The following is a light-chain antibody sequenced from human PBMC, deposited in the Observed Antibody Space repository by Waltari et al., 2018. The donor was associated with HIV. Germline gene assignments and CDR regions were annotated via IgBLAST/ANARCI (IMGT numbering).Light chain of an antibody. V-gene: IGLV2-14*03. CDR1: SSDIGRYNY. CDR3: QSADSSGTYWV. J-gene: IGLJ3*02. CDR2: DVT. Sequence: QSALTQPASVSGSPGQSITISCTGGSSDIGRYNYVSWYQQHPGKAPKLMAYDVTSRPSGVSNRFSGSKSGNTASLTISGLQAEDEADYYCQSADSSGTYWVFGGGTKLTVL.